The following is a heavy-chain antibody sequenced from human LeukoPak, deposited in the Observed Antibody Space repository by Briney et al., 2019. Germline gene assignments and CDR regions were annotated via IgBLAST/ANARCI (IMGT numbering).Heavy chain of an antibody. D-gene: IGHD6-13*01. J-gene: IGHJ4*02. CDR2: ISSSSNYM. Sequence: GVALRLSCAASGFTFSRNAMNWVRQAPGKGLEWVSFISSSSNYMSYADSVKGRFTISRDNAKNSLYLQMNSLRAEDTAVYYCARPLDSSNNYFDYWGQGTLVTVSA. CDR1: GFTFSRNA. V-gene: IGHV3-21*01. CDR3: ARPLDSSNNYFDY.